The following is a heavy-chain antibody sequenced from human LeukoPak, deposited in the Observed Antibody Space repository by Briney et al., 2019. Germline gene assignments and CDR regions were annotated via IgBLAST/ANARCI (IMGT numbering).Heavy chain of an antibody. D-gene: IGHD3-22*01. CDR3: ARVNRYYYDSSGPLSYFDY. CDR1: GGTFISYA. CDR2: IIPIFGTA. J-gene: IGHJ4*02. Sequence: SVKVSCKASGGTFISYAISWVRQAPGQGLEWMGGIIPIFGTANYAQKFQGRVTITTDESTSTAYMELSSLRSEDTAVYYCARVNRYYYDSSGPLSYFDYWGQGTLVTVSS. V-gene: IGHV1-69*05.